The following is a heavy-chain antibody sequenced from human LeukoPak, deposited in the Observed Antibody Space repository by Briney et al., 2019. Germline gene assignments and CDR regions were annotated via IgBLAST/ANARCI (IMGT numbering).Heavy chain of an antibody. CDR2: ISSYNGNT. V-gene: IGHV1-18*01. J-gene: IGHJ3*02. Sequence: ASVKVSCKASGYTFTSYGISWVRQAPGQGLEWMGWISSYNGNTNYAQKLQGRVTMSTDTSTGKAYMELRSLRSDDTAVYYCARRVAVAGRDAFDIWGQGTMVTVSS. CDR1: GYTFTSYG. CDR3: ARRVAVAGRDAFDI. D-gene: IGHD6-19*01.